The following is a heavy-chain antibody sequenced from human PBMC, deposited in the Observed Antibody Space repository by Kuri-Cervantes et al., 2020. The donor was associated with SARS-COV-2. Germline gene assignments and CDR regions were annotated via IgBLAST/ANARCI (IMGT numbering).Heavy chain of an antibody. CDR2: IYYSGST. J-gene: IGHJ3*02. CDR1: GGSISSYY. CDR3: ARGYYYDSSGYYKAGLDI. V-gene: IGHV4-59*12. Sequence: ESLKISCTVSGGSISSYYWSWIRQPPGKGLEWIGYIYYSGSTYYNPSLKSRVTISVDTSKNQFSLKLSSVTAADTAVYYCARGYYYDSSGYYKAGLDIWGQGTMVTVSS. D-gene: IGHD3-22*01.